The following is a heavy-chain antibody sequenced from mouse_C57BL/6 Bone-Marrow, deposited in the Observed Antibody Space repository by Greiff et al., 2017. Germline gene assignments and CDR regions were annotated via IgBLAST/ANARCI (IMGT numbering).Heavy chain of an antibody. Sequence: VQLQQPGAELVKPGASVKMSCKASGYTFTSYWITWVKQRPGQGLEWIGDIYPGSGSTNYNEKFKSKATLTVDTSSSTAYMQLSSLTSEDSAVYYGARESNYVGYYSMDYWGQGTSVTVSS. CDR3: ARESNYVGYYSMDY. V-gene: IGHV1-55*01. CDR1: GYTFTSYW. D-gene: IGHD2-5*01. CDR2: IYPGSGST. J-gene: IGHJ4*01.